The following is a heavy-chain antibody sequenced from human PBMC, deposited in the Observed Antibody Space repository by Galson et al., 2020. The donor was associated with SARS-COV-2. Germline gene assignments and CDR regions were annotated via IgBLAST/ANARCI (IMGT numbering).Heavy chain of an antibody. CDR2: FSWHTGNI. CDR1: GFTFDDYA. V-gene: IGHV3-9*01. D-gene: IGHD6-19*01. Sequence: SLKISCVASGFTFDDYAMHWVRQAPGKGLEWVSGFSWHTGNIGYADSVRGRFTISRDKAKTSLYLQMDNLRPEDTALYYCATSGKKSRAWATDVWGQGTTVTVSS. CDR3: ATSGKKSRAWATDV. J-gene: IGHJ6*02.